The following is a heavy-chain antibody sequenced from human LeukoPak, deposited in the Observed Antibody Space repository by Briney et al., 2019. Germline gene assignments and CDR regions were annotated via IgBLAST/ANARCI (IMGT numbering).Heavy chain of an antibody. J-gene: IGHJ3*02. CDR2: IYSGSST. CDR3: ARSRVVPAADDAFDI. D-gene: IGHD2-2*01. V-gene: IGHV3-66*01. CDR1: GFTVSSNY. Sequence: GGSLRLSCAASGFTVSSNYMSWVRQAPGKGLEWVSVIYSGSSTYYADSVKGRFTISRDNSKNTLYLQMNSLRAEDTAVYYCARSRVVPAADDAFDIWGQGTMVTVSS.